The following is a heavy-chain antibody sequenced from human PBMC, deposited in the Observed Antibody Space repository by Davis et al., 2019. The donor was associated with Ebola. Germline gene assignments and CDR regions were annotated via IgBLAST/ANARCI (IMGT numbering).Heavy chain of an antibody. CDR2: IFHSGST. V-gene: IGHV4-59*08. J-gene: IGHJ1*01. CDR3: VRHGNIVVLLASPEDFQH. CDR1: GASISTYD. Sequence: MPSETLSLTCTVSGASISTYDWSWIRQAPGKGLEWIGYIFHSGSTSYNPSLKSPVTISVDMSKNQISLSLSSVTAADTAVYYCVRHGNIVVLLASPEDFQHWGQGTLVTVSS. D-gene: IGHD2-21*01.